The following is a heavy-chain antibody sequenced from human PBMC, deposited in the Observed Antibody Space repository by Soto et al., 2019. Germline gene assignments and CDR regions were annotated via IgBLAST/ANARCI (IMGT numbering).Heavy chain of an antibody. J-gene: IGHJ6*02. Sequence: EVQLVESGGGLIQPGGSLRLSCAASGLTVSNAYMAWVRQAPGMGLEWVSVIYDNGTTYYADSVKGRFTISRDTSTNTLSLQMDSLRAEDTGVYYCGRDKFYEVANGLYGVDVWGQGTTVTVSS. CDR1: GLTVSNAY. CDR3: GRDKFYEVANGLYGVDV. D-gene: IGHD3-16*01. V-gene: IGHV3-53*01. CDR2: IYDNGTT.